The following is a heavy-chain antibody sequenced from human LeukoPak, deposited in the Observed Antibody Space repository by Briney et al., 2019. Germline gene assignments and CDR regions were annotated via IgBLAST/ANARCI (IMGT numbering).Heavy chain of an antibody. CDR3: ARDHYTGYSYGFDY. V-gene: IGHV1-2*02. D-gene: IGHD5-18*01. J-gene: IGHJ4*02. CDR1: GYTVTGYY. Sequence: ASVKLSCNASGYTVTGYYMHWVRQAPAQGLEWRGWSNLNSVGTNYAQKFQGRVTMTREKSISTAYMELSRLRYDGAAVYYCARDHYTGYSYGFDYWGQGTLVTVSS. CDR2: SNLNSVGT.